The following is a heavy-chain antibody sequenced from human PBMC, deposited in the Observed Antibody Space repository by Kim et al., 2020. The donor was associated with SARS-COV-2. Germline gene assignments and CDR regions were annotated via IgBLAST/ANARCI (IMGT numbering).Heavy chain of an antibody. CDR3: ASTRLRWYPAAFETDY. J-gene: IGHJ4*02. V-gene: IGHV1-2*02. Sequence: ASVKVSCKASGYTFTGYYMHWVRQAPGQGLEWMGWINPNSGGTNYAQKFQGRVTMTRDTSISTAYMELSRLRSDDAAVYYCASTRLRWYPAAFETDYWGQGTLVTVSS. CDR1: GYTFTGYY. D-gene: IGHD4-17*01. CDR2: INPNSGGT.